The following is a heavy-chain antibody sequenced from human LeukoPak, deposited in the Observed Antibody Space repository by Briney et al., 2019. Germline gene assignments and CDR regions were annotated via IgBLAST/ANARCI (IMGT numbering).Heavy chain of an antibody. D-gene: IGHD2-2*01. CDR1: GFTFSVYG. V-gene: IGHV3-33*01. CDR3: ATDSIGPATDFDY. CDR2: IWSDGGKS. J-gene: IGHJ4*02. Sequence: GRSLTLSCAASGFTFSVYGMHWVRQAPGKGLECVAVIWSDGGKSYNSDSVKGRFTLSRDNSKNTLYLQMNSLRADDTAVYYCATDSIGPATDFDYWGQGTLVTVSS.